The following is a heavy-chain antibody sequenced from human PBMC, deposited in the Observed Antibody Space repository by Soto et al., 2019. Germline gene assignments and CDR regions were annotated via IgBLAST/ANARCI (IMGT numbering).Heavy chain of an antibody. V-gene: IGHV4-4*02. J-gene: IGHJ4*02. CDR2: IYQTDGT. CDR3: VKSGVPCYFDD. D-gene: IGHD2-8*01. Sequence: SETLSLTCAVSGDSIGSNDWWTWVRQPPGKGLEWIGEIYQTDGTRYNPSLKSRITISVDKSKNQFSLKLNSVTAADTAVYYCVKSGVPCYFDDWGQGTLVTVSS. CDR1: GDSIGSNDW.